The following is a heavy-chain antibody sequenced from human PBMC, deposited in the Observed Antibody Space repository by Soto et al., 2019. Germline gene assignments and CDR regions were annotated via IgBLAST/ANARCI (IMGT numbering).Heavy chain of an antibody. J-gene: IGHJ4*02. CDR1: GYTFTSYA. Sequence: ASVKVSRKASGYTFTSYAMHWLRQSPGQRLEWMGWINAGNGNTKYSQKFQGRVTITRDTSASTAYMELSSLRSEDTAVYYCARGGGGSYYGIHFDYLGQGTLVTVSS. D-gene: IGHD1-26*01. CDR2: INAGNGNT. CDR3: ARGGGGSYYGIHFDY. V-gene: IGHV1-3*01.